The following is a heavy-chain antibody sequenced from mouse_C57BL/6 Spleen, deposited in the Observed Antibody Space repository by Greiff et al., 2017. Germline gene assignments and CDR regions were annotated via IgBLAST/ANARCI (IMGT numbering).Heavy chain of an antibody. J-gene: IGHJ3*01. CDR3: ARGSGSSGYVWFAY. CDR1: GYTFTSYW. V-gene: IGHV1-69*01. Sequence: QVHVKQPGAELVMPGASVKLSCKASGYTFTSYWMHWVKQRPGQGLEWIGEIDPSDSYTNYNQKFKGKSTLTVDKSSSTAYMQLSSLTSEDSAVYYCARGSGSSGYVWFAYWGQGTLVTVSA. D-gene: IGHD3-2*02. CDR2: IDPSDSYT.